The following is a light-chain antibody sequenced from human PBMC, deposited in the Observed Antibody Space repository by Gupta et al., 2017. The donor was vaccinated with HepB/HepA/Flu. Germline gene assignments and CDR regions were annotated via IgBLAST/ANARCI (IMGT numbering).Light chain of an antibody. J-gene: IGKJ2*01. CDR3: QQSDSNPLYT. CDR1: QSISSY. Sequence: DIQMTQSPSSLSASVGDRVTITCRASQSISSYLNWYQQKPGKAPKLLIYAASSWQSGVPSRFSGSGYGKDFTLTISSRQQEDFATYYCQQSDSNPLYTFGQGTKMEIK. CDR2: AAS. V-gene: IGKV1-39*01.